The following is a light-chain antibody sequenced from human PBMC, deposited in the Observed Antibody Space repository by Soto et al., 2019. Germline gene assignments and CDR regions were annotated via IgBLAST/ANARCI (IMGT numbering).Light chain of an antibody. CDR2: RGS. CDR3: QQYNTWPIT. J-gene: IGKJ5*01. Sequence: EVLMTQSPDTLYVSPGERVTLSCRASQSISDKLAWYQQKPGQGPRLLVYRGSIRTLGIPARFSGSESGTEFTLTISSLQSDDFADYYCQQYNTWPITFGQGTRLEIK. V-gene: IGKV3-15*01. CDR1: QSISDK.